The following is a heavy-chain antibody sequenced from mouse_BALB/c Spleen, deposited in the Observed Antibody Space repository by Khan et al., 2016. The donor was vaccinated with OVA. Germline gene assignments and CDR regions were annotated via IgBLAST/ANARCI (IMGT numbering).Heavy chain of an antibody. CDR3: ARGGSSGPAWFAY. CDR2: IRYDGNS. Sequence: VQLQQSGPGLVKPSQSLSLTCSVTGYSITSGYFWNWIRQFPGNNLEWMGYIRYDGNSDYNPSLKNRISITRDTSKNQFFLNLNSVTPEDTARYFCARGGSSGPAWFAYWGQGTLVTVSA. J-gene: IGHJ3*01. V-gene: IGHV3-6*02. CDR1: GYSITSGYF. D-gene: IGHD3-1*01.